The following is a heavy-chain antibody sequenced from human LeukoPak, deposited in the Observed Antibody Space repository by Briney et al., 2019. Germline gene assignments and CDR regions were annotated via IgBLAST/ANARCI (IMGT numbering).Heavy chain of an antibody. V-gene: IGHV1-46*01. J-gene: IGHJ6*02. CDR3: ARDSGSFRYDMDV. CDR1: GYIFTSFY. D-gene: IGHD3-10*01. Sequence: GASVKVSCKASGYIFTSFYMHWVRQAPGQGLEWMGIINPSGGNTGYAQKFQGRVTMTRDTSTSTVYMELSSLRSEDTAVYYCARDSGSFRYDMDVWGQGTTVIVSS. CDR2: INPSGGNT.